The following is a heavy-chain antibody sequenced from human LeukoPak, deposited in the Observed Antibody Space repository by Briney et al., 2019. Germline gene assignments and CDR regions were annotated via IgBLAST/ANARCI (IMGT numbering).Heavy chain of an antibody. CDR3: AKDFITGTGDY. Sequence: GGSLRLSCAASGFTFSSYGMHWVRQAPGKGLEWVAVISYDGSNKYYADSVKGRFTISRDSSKNTLYLQMNSLRAEDTAVYYCAKDFITGTGDYWGQGTLVTVSS. V-gene: IGHV3-30*18. CDR1: GFTFSSYG. J-gene: IGHJ4*02. D-gene: IGHD1/OR15-1a*01. CDR2: ISYDGSNK.